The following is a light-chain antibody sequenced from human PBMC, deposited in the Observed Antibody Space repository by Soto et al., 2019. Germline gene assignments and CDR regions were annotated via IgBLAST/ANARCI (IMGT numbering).Light chain of an antibody. J-gene: IGLJ1*01. Sequence: QSALTQPPSASGSPGQSVTISCTGTSSDVGGYKYVSWYQQHPGKAPKLMIFEVNKRPSGVPDRFSGSKSGNTASLTVSGLKAEEEDDYYCSSYAGINNLGVFGTGTKVTVL. CDR1: SSDVGGYKY. CDR3: SSYAGINNLGV. CDR2: EVN. V-gene: IGLV2-8*01.